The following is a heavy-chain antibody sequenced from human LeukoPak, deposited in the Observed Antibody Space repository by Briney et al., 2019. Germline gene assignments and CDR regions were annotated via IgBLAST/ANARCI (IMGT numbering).Heavy chain of an antibody. J-gene: IGHJ5*02. D-gene: IGHD5-24*01. CDR3: ARASKPWLQLT. CDR2: IKEDGSEK. V-gene: IGHV3-7*05. CDR1: GFTFSNYW. Sequence: HPVGSLRLSCAASGFTFSNYWMIWVRQAQGKGLEWVGNIKEDGSEKRYADSVRGRFTISRDNAQTSIYLQMDSLRAEDTAVYYCARASKPWLQLTWGQGTLVTVSS.